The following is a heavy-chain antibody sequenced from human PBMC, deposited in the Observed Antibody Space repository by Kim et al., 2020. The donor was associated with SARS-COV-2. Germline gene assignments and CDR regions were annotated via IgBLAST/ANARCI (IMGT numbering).Heavy chain of an antibody. V-gene: IGHV4-39*07. CDR1: GGSISSSSYY. CDR3: ARGGGGYSSSRNGIYGMNV. Sequence: SETLSLTCTVSGGSISSSSYYWGWIRQPPGKGLEWIGSIYYSGSTYYNPSLKSRVTISVDTSKNQFSLTLTSVTAADTPLNYCARGGGGYSSSRNGIYGMNVWAQVNTVTVPS. D-gene: IGHD6-13*01. J-gene: IGHJ6*02. CDR2: IYYSGST.